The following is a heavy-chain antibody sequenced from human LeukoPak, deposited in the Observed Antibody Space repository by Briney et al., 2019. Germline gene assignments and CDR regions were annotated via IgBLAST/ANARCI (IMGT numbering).Heavy chain of an antibody. CDR1: EFTFSSYS. V-gene: IGHV3-21*01. CDR3: ARAYIVGATPFDY. D-gene: IGHD1-26*01. J-gene: IGHJ4*02. CDR2: ISSDSSYI. Sequence: PGGSLRLSCAASEFTFSSYSMNWVRQAPGKGLEWGSSISSDSSYIYYTDSVKGRFTISRDNAKNSLYLQMNSLRAEDTAVYYCARAYIVGATPFDYWGQGTLVTVSS.